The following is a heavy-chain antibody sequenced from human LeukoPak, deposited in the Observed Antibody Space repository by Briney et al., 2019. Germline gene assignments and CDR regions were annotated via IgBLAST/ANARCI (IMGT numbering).Heavy chain of an antibody. CDR3: ARVVTGTYRGDY. V-gene: IGHV1-18*01. J-gene: IGHJ4*02. CDR2: ISTYNGKT. Sequence: ASVKVSCKASGYTFTNYSIIWVRQAPGQGLEWMGWISTYNGKTNYAQNLQGRVTMTTDRSTSTAYMELRGLRSDDTAVYYCARVVTGTYRGDYWGQGTLVTVSS. CDR1: GYTFTNYS. D-gene: IGHD1-7*01.